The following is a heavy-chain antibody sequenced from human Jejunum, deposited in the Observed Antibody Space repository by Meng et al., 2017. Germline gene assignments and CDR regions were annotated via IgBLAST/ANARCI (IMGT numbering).Heavy chain of an antibody. CDR3: AIGGPGPRLLN. D-gene: IGHD1-14*01. Sequence: QVQLQQWGAGLLKPSETLSLTCAVYGGSLSGYYWTWIRQPPGKGLEWIGEINHNGSPYYNPSLNNRVTMSVDTSKNQLSLKLSSVTAADTAVYYCAIGGPGPRLLNWGQGTLVTVSS. J-gene: IGHJ4*02. CDR1: GGSLSGYY. CDR2: INHNGSP. V-gene: IGHV4-34*01.